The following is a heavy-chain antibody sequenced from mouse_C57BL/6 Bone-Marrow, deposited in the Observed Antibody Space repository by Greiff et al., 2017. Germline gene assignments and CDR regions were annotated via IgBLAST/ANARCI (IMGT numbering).Heavy chain of an antibody. Sequence: QVQLKQSGAELVKPGASVKISCKASGYAFSSYWMNWVKQRPGQGLDWIGQIYPGDGDTNYNGKFKGKATLTADKSSSTAYMQLSSLTSEDSAVYFCPIERITTVVAPGYWYFDVWGTGTTVTVSS. J-gene: IGHJ1*03. D-gene: IGHD1-1*01. CDR1: GYAFSSYW. V-gene: IGHV1-80*01. CDR3: PIERITTVVAPGYWYFDV. CDR2: IYPGDGDT.